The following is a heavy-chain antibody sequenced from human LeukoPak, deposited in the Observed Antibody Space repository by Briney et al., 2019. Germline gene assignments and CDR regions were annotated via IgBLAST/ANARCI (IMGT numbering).Heavy chain of an antibody. Sequence: PGGSLRLSCAVSGFTFSSYWMSWVRQAPGKGLEWVSSISSSSSYIYYADSVKGRFTISRDNAKNSLYLQMNSLRAEDTAVYYCARVGYSSSWGLDYWGQGTLVTVSS. D-gene: IGHD6-13*01. V-gene: IGHV3-21*01. CDR2: ISSSSSYI. CDR1: GFTFSSYW. CDR3: ARVGYSSSWGLDY. J-gene: IGHJ4*02.